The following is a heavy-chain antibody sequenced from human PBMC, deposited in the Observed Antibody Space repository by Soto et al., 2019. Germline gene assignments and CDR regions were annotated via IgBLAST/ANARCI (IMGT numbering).Heavy chain of an antibody. CDR3: ARGKPHYSDCSGGSCYSHWFDP. J-gene: IGHJ5*02. D-gene: IGHD2-15*01. CDR2: INHSGST. V-gene: IGHV4-34*01. Sequence: PSETLSLTCAVYGGSFSGYYWSWIRQPPGKGLEWIGEINHSGSTNYNPSLKSRVTISVDTSKNQFSLKLSSVTAADTAVYYCARGKPHYSDCSGGSCYSHWFDPWGQGTLLTVSS. CDR1: GGSFSGYY.